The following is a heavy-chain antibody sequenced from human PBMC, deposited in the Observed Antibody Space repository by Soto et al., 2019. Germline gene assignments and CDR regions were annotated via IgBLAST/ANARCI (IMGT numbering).Heavy chain of an antibody. V-gene: IGHV5-51*01. CDR2: IYPGDSDT. J-gene: IGHJ4*02. Sequence: GESRKICCKGSGYTFNNYWIGWVRQMPGKGLEWMGIIYPGDSDTRYSPSFQGQVTISVDRSITTAYLQWSSLKASDTAMYYCARGSEPGGTYRQRFEYWGQGILVTVSS. CDR1: GYTFNNYW. CDR3: ARGSEPGGTYRQRFEY. D-gene: IGHD3-16*02.